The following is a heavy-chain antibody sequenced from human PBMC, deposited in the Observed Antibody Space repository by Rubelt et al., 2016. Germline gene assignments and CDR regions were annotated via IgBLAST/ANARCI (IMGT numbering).Heavy chain of an antibody. D-gene: IGHD2-21*02. CDR3: ARSPQIVVVTAISLDY. Sequence: QVQLVESGGGVVQPGRSLRLSCRASGFIFHNYVMHWVRQAPGKGLEWVAVISFDGSNEYYADSVKGRFTISRDNSKNTLYLQMTSLTAEDTATYYCARSPQIVVVTAISLDYWGHGNLVTVSS. J-gene: IGHJ4*01. CDR2: ISFDGSNE. V-gene: IGHV3-30*04. CDR1: GFIFHNYV.